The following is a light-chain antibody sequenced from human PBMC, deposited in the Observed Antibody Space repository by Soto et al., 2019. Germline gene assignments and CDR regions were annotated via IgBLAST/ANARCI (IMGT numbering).Light chain of an antibody. CDR2: GVS. CDR3: SSYTSSTYTKSSTLV. CDR1: SSDVGNYNY. J-gene: IGLJ1*01. Sequence: QSALTQPASVSGSPGQSITISCTGTSSDVGNYNYVSWYQHHPGKAPKLMIFGVSSRPSGVSYRFSGSKSGNTASLTISGLQAEDEADYYCSSYTSSTYTKSSTLVFGTGTKVTVL. V-gene: IGLV2-14*03.